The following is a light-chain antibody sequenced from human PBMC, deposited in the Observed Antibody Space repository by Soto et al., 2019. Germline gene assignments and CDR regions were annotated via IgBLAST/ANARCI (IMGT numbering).Light chain of an antibody. CDR1: QSVNSN. Sequence: EIVMKQSPATLSVSPGERATLSCRASQSVNSNLAWYQQKPGQHPRLLIYGASTRPTGIPARFSSSGSGTEFTLSISSLQSEDFAVYYCQQYNNWPPHTFGQGTKLEIK. CDR2: GAS. CDR3: QQYNNWPPHT. J-gene: IGKJ2*01. V-gene: IGKV3-15*01.